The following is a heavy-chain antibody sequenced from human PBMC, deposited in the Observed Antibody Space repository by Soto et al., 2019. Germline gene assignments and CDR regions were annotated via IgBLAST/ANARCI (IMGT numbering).Heavy chain of an antibody. CDR2: TYYRSKWYN. Sequence: PSQTLSLTCAISGDSVSGNSAAWNWIRQSPSRGLEWLGRTYYRSKWYNDYAVSVKSRITVNPDTSKNQFSLQLNSVTPEDTAVYYCARVVLGCSSTSCPQDVWGQGTTVTVSS. D-gene: IGHD2-2*01. CDR1: GDSVSGNSAA. V-gene: IGHV6-1*01. CDR3: ARVVLGCSSTSCPQDV. J-gene: IGHJ6*02.